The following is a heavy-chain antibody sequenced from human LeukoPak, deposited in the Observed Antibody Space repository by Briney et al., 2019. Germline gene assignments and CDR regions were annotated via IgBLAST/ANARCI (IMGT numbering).Heavy chain of an antibody. D-gene: IGHD4-17*01. CDR1: GFTFSSYW. J-gene: IGHJ2*01. V-gene: IGHV3-7*03. CDR3: ARETTVTTFHWYFDL. CDR2: IKQDGSEK. Sequence: GGSLRLSCAASGFTFSSYWMSWVRQAPGKGLEWVANIKQDGSEKYYVDSVKGRFTISGDNAKNSLYLQMNSLRAEDTAVYYCARETTVTTFHWYFDLWGRGTLVTVSS.